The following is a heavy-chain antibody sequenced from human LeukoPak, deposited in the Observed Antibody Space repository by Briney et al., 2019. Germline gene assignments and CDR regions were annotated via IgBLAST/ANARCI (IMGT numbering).Heavy chain of an antibody. J-gene: IGHJ4*02. CDR2: IYTSGST. V-gene: IGHV4-4*07. CDR1: GFTFDDYA. Sequence: LRLSCAASGFTFDDYAMHWVRQAPGKGLEWIGRIYTSGSTNYNPSLKSRVTMSVDTSKNQFSLKLSSVTAADTAVYYCARDRGTYYYDSSGFDYWGQGTLVTVSS. D-gene: IGHD3-22*01. CDR3: ARDRGTYYYDSSGFDY.